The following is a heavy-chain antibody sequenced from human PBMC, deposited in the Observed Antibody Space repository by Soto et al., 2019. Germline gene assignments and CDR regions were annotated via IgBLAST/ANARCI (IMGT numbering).Heavy chain of an antibody. CDR2: ISASDGST. CDR3: ATYYFGSGSYSRFDN. V-gene: IGHV1-18*01. CDR1: GYAFSFG. Sequence: VQSGGEVKKPGASVRVSCKASGYAFSFGFSWVRQAPGQGLEWMGWISASDGSTNSAQKFRGRISLTTDTSTNTAYLDLLSLTSDDTAVYFCATYYFGSGSYSRFDNRGQGTLVTVSS. D-gene: IGHD3-10*01. J-gene: IGHJ4*02.